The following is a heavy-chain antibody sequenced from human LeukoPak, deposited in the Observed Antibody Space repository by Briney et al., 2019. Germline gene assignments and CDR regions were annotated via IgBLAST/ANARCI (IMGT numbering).Heavy chain of an antibody. CDR2: IRYDGSNK. D-gene: IGHD6-6*01. CDR1: GFTFSSYG. Sequence: GGSLRLSCAASGFTFSSYGMHWVRQAPGKGLEWVAFIRYDGSNKYYADSVKGRFTISRDNSKNTLYLQMNSLRAEDTAVYYCAKDSFMYGQPVRTGDYWGQGTLVTVSS. J-gene: IGHJ4*02. CDR3: AKDSFMYGQPVRTGDY. V-gene: IGHV3-30*02.